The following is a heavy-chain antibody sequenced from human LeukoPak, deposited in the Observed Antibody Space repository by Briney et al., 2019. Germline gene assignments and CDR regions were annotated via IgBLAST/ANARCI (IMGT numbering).Heavy chain of an antibody. CDR1: GFTFSSYG. Sequence: GSLRLSCAASGFTFSSYGMHWVRQAPGKGLEWVAVISYDGSNKYYADSVKGRFTISRDNSKNTLYLQMNSLRAEDTAVYYCAKDRGNWNDVRYYYGMDVWGQGTTVTVSS. CDR2: ISYDGSNK. D-gene: IGHD1-1*01. J-gene: IGHJ6*02. V-gene: IGHV3-30*18. CDR3: AKDRGNWNDVRYYYGMDV.